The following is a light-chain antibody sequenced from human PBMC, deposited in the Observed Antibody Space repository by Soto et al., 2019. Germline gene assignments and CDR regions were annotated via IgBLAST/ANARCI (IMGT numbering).Light chain of an antibody. CDR1: QNVGTY. V-gene: IGKV3-11*01. Sequence: EVVLTQSPATLSLSPGERATLSCRASQNVGTYLAWYQQKPGQAPRLLIHGASNRATGISARFSGSGSGTDFTLTINSLEPGDFAVYYCQQRINLPPSTFGPGTRLEIK. J-gene: IGKJ5*01. CDR2: GAS. CDR3: QQRINLPPST.